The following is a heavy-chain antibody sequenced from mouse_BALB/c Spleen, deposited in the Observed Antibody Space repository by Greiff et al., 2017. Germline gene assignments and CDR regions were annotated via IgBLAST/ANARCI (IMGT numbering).Heavy chain of an antibody. CDR1: GYTFTSYY. V-gene: IGHV1S81*02. D-gene: IGHD4-1*01. J-gene: IGHJ3*01. Sequence: QVQLQQPGAELVKPGASVKLSCKASGYTFTSYYMYWVKQRPGQGLEWIGGINPSNGGTNFNEKFKSKATLTVDKSSSTAYMQLSSLTSEDSAVYYCTSLNWDRGAYGGQGALVTVSA. CDR2: INPSNGGT. CDR3: TSLNWDRGAY.